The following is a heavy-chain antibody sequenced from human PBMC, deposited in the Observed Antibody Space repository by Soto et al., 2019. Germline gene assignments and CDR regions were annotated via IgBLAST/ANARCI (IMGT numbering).Heavy chain of an antibody. CDR3: ALDSSGYYSYFDY. Sequence: PSETLSLTCTVSGGSISSGGYYWSWIRQHPGKGLEWIGYIYYSGSTYYNPSLKSRVTISVDKSKNQFSLKLSSVTAADTAVYYCALDSSGYYSYFDYWGQGTLVTVSS. CDR2: IYYSGST. V-gene: IGHV4-31*09. J-gene: IGHJ4*02. D-gene: IGHD3-22*01. CDR1: GGSISSGGYY.